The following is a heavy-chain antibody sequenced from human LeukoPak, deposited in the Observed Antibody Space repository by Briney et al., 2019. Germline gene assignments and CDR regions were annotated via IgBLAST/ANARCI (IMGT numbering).Heavy chain of an antibody. CDR1: GGTLSSYA. V-gene: IGHV1-3*01. J-gene: IGHJ4*02. Sequence: ASVKVSCKAPGGTLSSYAISWVRQAPGQSLEWMGWINAGNGDTKSSQNFQGRVTITRDTSATTAYMELSSLTSEDTAVYYCAKGDHCEQWGQGTLVTVSS. CDR2: INAGNGDT. CDR3: AKGDHCEQ. D-gene: IGHD2-21*01.